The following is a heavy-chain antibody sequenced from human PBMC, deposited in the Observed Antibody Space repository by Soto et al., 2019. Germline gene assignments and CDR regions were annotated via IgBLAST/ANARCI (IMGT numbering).Heavy chain of an antibody. CDR1: GYTFTRYD. CDR3: ARERTRGFDP. Sequence: QEHLVQSGAEVRKPGASVKVSCRASGYTFTRYDINWVRQATGQGLEWMGWMNPNSGNTAYAQKFQGRVTMTRNTSISTAHMELRSLRSEDTAVYYCARERTRGFDPWGQGTLVTVSS. CDR2: MNPNSGNT. V-gene: IGHV1-8*01. J-gene: IGHJ5*02.